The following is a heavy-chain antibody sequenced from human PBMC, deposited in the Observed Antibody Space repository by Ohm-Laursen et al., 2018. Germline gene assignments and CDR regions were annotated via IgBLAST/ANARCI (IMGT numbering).Heavy chain of an antibody. CDR3: ARDVIGLVVITHSPLDY. J-gene: IGHJ4*02. D-gene: IGHD3-22*01. V-gene: IGHV1-2*02. Sequence: ASVKVSCKASGYTFTGYYMHWVRQAPGQGLKWMGWINPNSGGTNYAQKFQGRVTMTRDTSISTAYMELSRLRSDDTAVYYCARDVIGLVVITHSPLDYWGQGTLVTVSS. CDR2: INPNSGGT. CDR1: GYTFTGYY.